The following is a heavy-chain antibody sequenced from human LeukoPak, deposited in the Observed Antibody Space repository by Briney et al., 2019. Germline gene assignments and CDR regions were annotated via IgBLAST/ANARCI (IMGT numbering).Heavy chain of an antibody. D-gene: IGHD3-9*01. V-gene: IGHV4-59*12. CDR3: ARAGGYDILTGYYLFDY. CDR2: IYHSGST. J-gene: IGHJ4*02. Sequence: SETLSLTCTVSGGSISSYYWSWIRQPPGKGLEWIGYIYHSGSTYYNPSLKSRVTISVDRSKNQFSLKLSSVTAADTAVYYCARAGGYDILTGYYLFDYWGQGTLVTVSS. CDR1: GGSISSYY.